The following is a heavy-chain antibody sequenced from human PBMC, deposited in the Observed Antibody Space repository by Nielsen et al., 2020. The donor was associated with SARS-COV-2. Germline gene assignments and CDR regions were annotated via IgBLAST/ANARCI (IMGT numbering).Heavy chain of an antibody. CDR3: ARIVDYTAAFDI. Sequence: SETLSLTCAVYGGSFSGYYWSWIRQPPGKGLEWIGEINHSGSTNYSPSLKSRVTISVDTSKNQFSLKLSSVTAADTAVYYCARIVDYTAAFDIWGQGTMVTVSS. CDR1: GGSFSGYY. CDR2: INHSGST. V-gene: IGHV4-34*01. J-gene: IGHJ3*02. D-gene: IGHD4-11*01.